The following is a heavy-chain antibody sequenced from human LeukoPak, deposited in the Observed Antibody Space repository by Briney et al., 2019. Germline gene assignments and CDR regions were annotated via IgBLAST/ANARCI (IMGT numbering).Heavy chain of an antibody. CDR2: IYTSGST. J-gene: IGHJ5*02. D-gene: IGHD1-26*01. Sequence: SETLSLTCTVSGVSISSGSYYWSWIRQPAGTGLEWIGRIYTSGSTNYNPSLKSRVTISVDTSKNQFSLKLSSVTAADTAVYYCAREGGTILAANWFDPWGQGTLVTVSS. CDR3: AREGGTILAANWFDP. CDR1: GVSISSGSYY. V-gene: IGHV4-61*02.